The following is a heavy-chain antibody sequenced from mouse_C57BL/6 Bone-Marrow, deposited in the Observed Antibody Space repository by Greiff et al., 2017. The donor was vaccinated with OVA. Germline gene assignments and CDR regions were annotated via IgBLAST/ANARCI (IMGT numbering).Heavy chain of an antibody. V-gene: IGHV5-9*01. CDR2: ISGGGGNT. CDR3: ARYYDYEFAY. J-gene: IGHJ3*01. CDR1: GFTFSSYT. D-gene: IGHD2-4*01. Sequence: DVKLVESGGGLVKPGGSLKLSCAASGFTFSSYTMSWVRQTPEKRLEWVATISGGGGNTYYPDSVKGRFTISRDNAKNTLYLQMSSLRSEDTALYYCARYYDYEFAYWGQGTLVTVSA.